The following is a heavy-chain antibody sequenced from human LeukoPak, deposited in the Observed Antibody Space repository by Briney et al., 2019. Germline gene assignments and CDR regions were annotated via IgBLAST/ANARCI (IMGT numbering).Heavy chain of an antibody. V-gene: IGHV3-30*18. Sequence: GGSLRLSCAASGFTFSSYGMHWVRQAPGKGLEWVAVISYDGGNKYYADSVKGRFTISRDNSKNTLYLQMNSLRAEDTAVYYCAKDRKGGRIAVAVHWFDPWGQGTLVTVSS. CDR3: AKDRKGGRIAVAVHWFDP. J-gene: IGHJ5*02. D-gene: IGHD6-19*01. CDR2: ISYDGGNK. CDR1: GFTFSSYG.